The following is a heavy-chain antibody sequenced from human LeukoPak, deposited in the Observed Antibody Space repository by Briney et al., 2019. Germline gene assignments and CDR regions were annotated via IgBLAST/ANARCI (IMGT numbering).Heavy chain of an antibody. CDR1: GYSFTSYW. CDR3: ARCGSYLLHP. Sequence: GESLKISCKASGYSFTSYWIAWVRQMPGKGLEWMGIIYPGDSETRYSPSFQGQVTISVDKSISTAYLQWSSLKASDTAMYYCARCGSYLLHPWGQGTLVTVSS. V-gene: IGHV5-51*01. J-gene: IGHJ5*02. D-gene: IGHD1-26*01. CDR2: IYPGDSET.